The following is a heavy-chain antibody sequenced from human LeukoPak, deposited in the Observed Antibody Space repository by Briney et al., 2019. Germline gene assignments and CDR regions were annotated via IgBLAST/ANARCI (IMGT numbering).Heavy chain of an antibody. J-gene: IGHJ3*02. CDR2: IIPIFGTA. D-gene: IGHD4-17*01. CDR1: GGTFSSYA. Sequence: GASVKVSCKASGGTFSSYAISWVRQAPGQGLEWMGGIIPIFGTANYAQKFQGRVTITADESTSTAYMELSSLRSEDTAVYYCARCRFAYGDYGDAFDIWGQGTMVTVSS. V-gene: IGHV1-69*13. CDR3: ARCRFAYGDYGDAFDI.